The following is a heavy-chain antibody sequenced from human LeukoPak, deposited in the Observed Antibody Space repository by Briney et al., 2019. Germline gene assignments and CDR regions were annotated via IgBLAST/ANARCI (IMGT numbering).Heavy chain of an antibody. CDR3: AKGGRPVVSPFDY. Sequence: GGSLRLSCAAAGFTISSSAMSWVRQAPGKGLGWVSSISGSGGGTFHADFVRGRFTISRDNSKNTLYLQMNSLSADDTALYYCAKGGRPVVSPFDYWGQGPLVTVSS. CDR2: ISGSGGGT. V-gene: IGHV3-23*01. J-gene: IGHJ4*02. D-gene: IGHD2/OR15-2a*01. CDR1: GFTISSSA.